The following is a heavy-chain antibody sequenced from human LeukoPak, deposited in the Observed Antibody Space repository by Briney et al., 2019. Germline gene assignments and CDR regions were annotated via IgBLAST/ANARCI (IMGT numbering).Heavy chain of an antibody. D-gene: IGHD3-22*01. CDR1: GGSISSSSYY. CDR2: IYYSGST. CDR3: ARVVLTYYYDSSGAYDAFDI. V-gene: IGHV4-39*07. Sequence: SETLSLTCTVSGGSISSSSYYWGWIRQPPGKGLEWIGSIYYSGSTYYNPSLKSRVTISVDTSKNQFSLKLSSVTAADTAVYYCARVVLTYYYDSSGAYDAFDIWGQGTMVTVSS. J-gene: IGHJ3*02.